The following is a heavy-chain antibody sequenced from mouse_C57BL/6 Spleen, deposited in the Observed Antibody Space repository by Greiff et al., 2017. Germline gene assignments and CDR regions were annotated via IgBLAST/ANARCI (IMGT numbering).Heavy chain of an antibody. CDR3: ARAPQGLYYFDY. V-gene: IGHV5-4*03. D-gene: IGHD3-3*01. J-gene: IGHJ2*01. Sequence: EVKLVESGGGLVKPGGSLKLSCAASGFTFSSYAMSWVRQTPEKRLEWVATISDGGSYTYYPDNVKGRVTISRDNAKNNLYLQMSHLKSEDTAMYYCARAPQGLYYFDYWGQGTTLTVSS. CDR1: GFTFSSYA. CDR2: ISDGGSYT.